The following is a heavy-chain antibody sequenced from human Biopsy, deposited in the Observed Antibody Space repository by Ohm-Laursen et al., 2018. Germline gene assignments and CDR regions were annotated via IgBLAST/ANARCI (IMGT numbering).Heavy chain of an antibody. CDR3: ARDHLNGHKHFDY. CDR1: SYTFTDYN. Sequence: GASVKVSCKASSYTFTDYNIHWMRQAPGQGLEWLGYINCKTGATNYAQKFQGTVTMTRDTSISTAYLALGSLRSADTAIYYCARDHLNGHKHFDYWGQGSLVTVSS. D-gene: IGHD2-8*01. V-gene: IGHV1-2*02. CDR2: INCKTGAT. J-gene: IGHJ4*02.